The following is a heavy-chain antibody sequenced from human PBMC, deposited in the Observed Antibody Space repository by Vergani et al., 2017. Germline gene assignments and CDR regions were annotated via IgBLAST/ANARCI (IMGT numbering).Heavy chain of an antibody. Sequence: EVQLVQSGAEVKKPGESLKISCKGSGYSFTSYWIGWVRQMPGKGLEWMGIIYPGDSDTRYSPSFQGQVTISADKSISTAYLQWSSLKASDTAMDYCARHREPYSNRPGIEVDYWGQGTLVTVSS. J-gene: IGHJ4*02. CDR2: IYPGDSDT. D-gene: IGHD4-11*01. CDR1: GYSFTSYW. CDR3: ARHREPYSNRPGIEVDY. V-gene: IGHV5-51*01.